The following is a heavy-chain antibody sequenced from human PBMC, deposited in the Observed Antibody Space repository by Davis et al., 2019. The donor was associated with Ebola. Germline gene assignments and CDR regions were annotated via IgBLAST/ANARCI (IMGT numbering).Heavy chain of an antibody. J-gene: IGHJ4*02. CDR2: INPNSGGT. CDR3: ATTPRDSSWYYFDY. V-gene: IGHV1-2*04. CDR1: GYTFTGYY. Sequence: AASVKVSCKASGYTFTGYYMHWVRQAPGQGLEWMGWINPNSGGTNYAQKFQGWVTMTRDTSTSTAYMELSRLRSDDTAVYYCATTPRDSSWYYFDYWGQGTLVTVSS. D-gene: IGHD6-13*01.